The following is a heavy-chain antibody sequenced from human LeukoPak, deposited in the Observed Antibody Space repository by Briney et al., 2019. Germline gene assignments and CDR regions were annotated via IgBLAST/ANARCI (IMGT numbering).Heavy chain of an antibody. V-gene: IGHV4-34*01. CDR1: GGSFSGYY. CDR2: INHSGST. CDR3: ARVSCSSTSCYTAFDY. D-gene: IGHD2-2*02. Sequence: PSETLSLTCAVYGGSFSGYYWSWLRQPPGKGLEWIGEINHSGSTNYNPSLKSRVTISVGTSKNQFSLKLSSVTAADTAVYYCARVSCSSTSCYTAFDYWGQGTLVTVSS. J-gene: IGHJ4*02.